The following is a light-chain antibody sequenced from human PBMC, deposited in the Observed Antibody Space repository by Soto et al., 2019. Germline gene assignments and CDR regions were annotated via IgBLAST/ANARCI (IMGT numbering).Light chain of an antibody. CDR3: SLYTSENTYV. J-gene: IGLJ1*01. Sequence: SALTQPPSVSGSPGQSVTISCTGTSTDFVSYNRVSWYQQPPGTAPKLIIYEASNRPSEVPDRFSGSKSGNTASLTISGLQAADEADYYCSLYTSENTYVFGTGTKVTVL. CDR2: EAS. V-gene: IGLV2-18*01. CDR1: STDFVSYNR.